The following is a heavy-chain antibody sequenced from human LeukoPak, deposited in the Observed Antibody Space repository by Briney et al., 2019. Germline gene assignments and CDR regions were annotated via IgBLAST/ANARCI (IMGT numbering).Heavy chain of an antibody. J-gene: IGHJ6*02. CDR1: GGTFSSYA. CDR3: ARERADGYGMDV. V-gene: IGHV1-69*04. CDR2: IIPILGIA. Sequence: SVKVSCKASGGTFSSYAISWVRQAPGQGLEWTGRIIPILGIANYAQKFQGRVTITADKSTSTAYMELSSLRSEDTAVYYCARERADGYGMDVWGQGTTVTVSS.